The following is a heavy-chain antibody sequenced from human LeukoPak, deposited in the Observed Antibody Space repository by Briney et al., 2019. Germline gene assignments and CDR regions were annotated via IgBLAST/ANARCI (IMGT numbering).Heavy chain of an antibody. Sequence: PSETLSLTCTVSGGSISSSYWSWIRQPPGKGLEWIGYIYYSGSTSYNPSLKSRVTISVDTSKNQFSLKLNSVTAADTAVYYCARQGPLTTAVTTRTNPFDYGGQGTLVTVSS. J-gene: IGHJ4*02. CDR3: ARQGPLTTAVTTRTNPFDY. D-gene: IGHD4-11*01. CDR1: GGSISSSY. CDR2: IYYSGST. V-gene: IGHV4-59*08.